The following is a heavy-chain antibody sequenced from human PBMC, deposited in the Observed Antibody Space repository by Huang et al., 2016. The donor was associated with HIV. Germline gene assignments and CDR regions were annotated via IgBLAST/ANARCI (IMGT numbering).Heavy chain of an antibody. CDR2: FAPEHGET. J-gene: IGHJ3*02. CDR3: AAGYDTYYDI. Sequence: QVQLVQSGAEVKKPGASVKVSCKVSGYTLTEVSIHWVRQAPGKGLEWMGGFAPEHGETIYAQNFQGRVTMTEDTSTDTAYMELHSLRPEDTAVYYCAAGYDTYYDIWGQGTMVIASS. CDR1: GYTLTEVS. V-gene: IGHV1-24*01. D-gene: IGHD2-21*01.